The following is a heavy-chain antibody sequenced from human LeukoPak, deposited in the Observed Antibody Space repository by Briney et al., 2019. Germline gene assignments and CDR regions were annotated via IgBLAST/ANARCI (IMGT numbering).Heavy chain of an antibody. CDR1: GFTVSSNY. CDR3: AKIGVATTDYYYYMDV. Sequence: HPGGSLRLSCAASGFTVSSNYMSWVRQAPGKGLEWASVIYSGGSTYYADSVKGRFTISRDNSKNTLYLQMNSLRAEDTAVYYCAKIGVATTDYYYYMDVWGKGTTVTVSS. J-gene: IGHJ6*03. D-gene: IGHD5-12*01. CDR2: IYSGGST. V-gene: IGHV3-66*01.